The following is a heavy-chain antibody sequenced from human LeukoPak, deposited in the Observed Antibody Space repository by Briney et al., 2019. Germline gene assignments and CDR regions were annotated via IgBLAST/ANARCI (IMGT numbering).Heavy chain of an antibody. CDR1: GGTFSSYA. J-gene: IGHJ4*02. Sequence: ASVTVSCTASGGTFSSYAISWVRQAPGQGLEWMGWINPTSGGTNFAQRFQGRVTMTGDTSISTVYMEINSLRSDDTAMYFCARAPKIGGSGSYYRDWGQGTLVTVSS. CDR3: ARAPKIGGSGSYYRD. V-gene: IGHV1-2*02. CDR2: INPTSGGT. D-gene: IGHD3-10*01.